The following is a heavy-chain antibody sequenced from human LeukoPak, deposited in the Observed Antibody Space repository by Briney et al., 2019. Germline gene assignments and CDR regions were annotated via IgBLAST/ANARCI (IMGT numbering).Heavy chain of an antibody. V-gene: IGHV1-18*01. CDR3: ARDHCSSTSCYSALNWFDP. D-gene: IGHD2-2*01. CDR2: ISAYNGNT. Sequence: EASVKVSCKASGYTFTSYGISWLRQAPGQGLEWMGWISAYNGNTNYAQKLQGRVTMTTDTSTSTAYMELRSLRSDDTAVYYCARDHCSSTSCYSALNWFDPWGQGTLVTVSS. CDR1: GYTFTSYG. J-gene: IGHJ5*02.